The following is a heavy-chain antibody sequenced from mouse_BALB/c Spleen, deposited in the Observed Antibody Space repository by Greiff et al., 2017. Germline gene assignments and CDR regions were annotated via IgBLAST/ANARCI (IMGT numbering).Heavy chain of an antibody. V-gene: IGHV5-12-2*01. CDR1: GFSFSSYT. CDR3: ARHKYGNYDYYAMDY. D-gene: IGHD2-1*01. J-gene: IGHJ4*01. CDR2: IGNGGGST. Sequence: EVQGVESGGGLVQPGGSLKLSCSASGFSFSSYTMSWVRQTPEKRLVWVAYIGNGGGSTYYPDTVKGRFTISRDNAKHTLYLQMSSLNSEDTAMYYCARHKYGNYDYYAMDYWGQGTSVTVTS.